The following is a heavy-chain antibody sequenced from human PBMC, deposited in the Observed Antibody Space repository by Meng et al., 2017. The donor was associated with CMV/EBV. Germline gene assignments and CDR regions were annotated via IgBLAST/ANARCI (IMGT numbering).Heavy chain of an antibody. Sequence: YGGSFSGSCRSWYRRPPGKELEWIGEINRSRSNNCSPSLKSRVTRSVDTSKNQFSLKLSSVTAADTAVYYCAKRGMRRLPFSYNWFDPWGQGTLVTVSS. CDR3: AKRGMRRLPFSYNWFDP. CDR2: INRSRSN. J-gene: IGHJ5*02. D-gene: IGHD6-13*01. CDR1: GGSFSGSC. V-gene: IGHV4-34*01.